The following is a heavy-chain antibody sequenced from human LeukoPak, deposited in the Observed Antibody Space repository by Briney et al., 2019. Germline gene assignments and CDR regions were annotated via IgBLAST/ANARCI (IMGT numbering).Heavy chain of an antibody. J-gene: IGHJ4*02. V-gene: IGHV4-34*01. Sequence: SETLSLTCAVYGGSFSGYYRSWIRQPPGKGLEWIGEINHSGSTNYNPSLKSRVTISVDTSKNQFSLKLSSVTAADTAVYYCARGPEDTATYFDYWGQGTLVTVSS. CDR3: ARGPEDTATYFDY. CDR1: GGSFSGYY. D-gene: IGHD4-17*01. CDR2: INHSGST.